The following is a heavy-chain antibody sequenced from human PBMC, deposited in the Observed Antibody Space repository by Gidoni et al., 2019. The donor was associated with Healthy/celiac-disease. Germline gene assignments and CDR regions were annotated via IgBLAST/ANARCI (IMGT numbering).Heavy chain of an antibody. CDR1: GFTFSDYY. CDR2: ISSSSSYT. J-gene: IGHJ4*02. V-gene: IGHV3-11*06. D-gene: IGHD3-22*01. Sequence: QVQLVESGGGLVKPGGSLRLSCAASGFTFSDYYMSWIRQAPGKGLEWVSYISSSSSYTNYADSVKGRFTISRDNAKNSLYLQMNSLRAEDTAVYYCARRRYYDSSGYYYLDYWGQGTLVTVSS. CDR3: ARRRYYDSSGYYYLDY.